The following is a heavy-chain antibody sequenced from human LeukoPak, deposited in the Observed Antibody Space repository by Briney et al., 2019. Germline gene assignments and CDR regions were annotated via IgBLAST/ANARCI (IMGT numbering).Heavy chain of an antibody. D-gene: IGHD6-13*01. Sequence: ASVRVSCKASGSTFSNYDINWVRQATGQGLEWMGWMSPNNGKTGYAQNFQGRVIMTRDTSISTAYMELRRLRIEDTAVYYCARGPPESSSSDSWGQGTLVTVPS. CDR2: MSPNNGKT. J-gene: IGHJ4*02. CDR3: ARGPPESSSSDS. V-gene: IGHV1-8*01. CDR1: GSTFSNYD.